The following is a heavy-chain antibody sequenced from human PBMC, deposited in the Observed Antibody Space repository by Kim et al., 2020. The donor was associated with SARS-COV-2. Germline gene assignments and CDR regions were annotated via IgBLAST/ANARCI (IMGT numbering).Heavy chain of an antibody. CDR2: INTNTGNP. V-gene: IGHV7-4-1*02. Sequence: ASVKVSCKASVYTFSSRGINWVRQAPGQGLECLGWINTNTGNPTYAQGFTGRFVFSLDTSVSTAYLQINSLKAEDSAVYYCARDVNSYGMEVWGQGTTVT. CDR3: ARDVNSYGMEV. J-gene: IGHJ6*02. CDR1: VYTFSSRG.